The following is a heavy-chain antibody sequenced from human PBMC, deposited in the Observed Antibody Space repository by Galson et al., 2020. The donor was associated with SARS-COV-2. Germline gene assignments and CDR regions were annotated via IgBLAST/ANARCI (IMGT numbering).Heavy chain of an antibody. Sequence: GESLKISCTASGFRFSDYEMNWVRQAPGKGLEWLSYISSSGSTAYYADSVKGRFTSSRDNAKNSLELHLTGLRVEDTAVYYCARGYRANDDSSIIFDSWGQGTPVTVSS. CDR2: ISSSGSTA. D-gene: IGHD2-8*01. J-gene: IGHJ4*02. CDR3: ARGYRANDDSSIIFDS. CDR1: GFRFSDYE. V-gene: IGHV3-48*03.